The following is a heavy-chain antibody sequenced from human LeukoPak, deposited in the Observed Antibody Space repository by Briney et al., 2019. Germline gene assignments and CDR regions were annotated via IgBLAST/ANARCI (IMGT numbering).Heavy chain of an antibody. CDR1: GGSLSSHY. CDR3: ARCRSPFDY. Sequence: SETLSLTCTVSGGSLSSHYWSWIRQPPGKGLEWIGYIYYSGSTNYNPSLKSRVTISVDTSKNQFSLKLSSVTAADTAVYYCARCRSPFDYWGQGTLVTVSS. J-gene: IGHJ4*02. V-gene: IGHV4-59*11. CDR2: IYYSGST.